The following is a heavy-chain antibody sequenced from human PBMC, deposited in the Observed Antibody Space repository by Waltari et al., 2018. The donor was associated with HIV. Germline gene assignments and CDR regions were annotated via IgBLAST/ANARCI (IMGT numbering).Heavy chain of an antibody. CDR3: ARGVRSQDYIWGSYRLDAFNI. CDR2: IYHSGST. Sequence: QVQLPESGPGLVKPSETLSLTCAVSGYSISSGYYWGWIRQPPGKGLEWIGGIYHSGSTDYNPSLKSRVTISVDTSKNQFSLKLSSVTAADTAVYHCARGVRSQDYIWGSYRLDAFNIWGQGTMVTVSS. D-gene: IGHD3-16*02. V-gene: IGHV4-38-2*01. CDR1: GYSISSGYY. J-gene: IGHJ3*02.